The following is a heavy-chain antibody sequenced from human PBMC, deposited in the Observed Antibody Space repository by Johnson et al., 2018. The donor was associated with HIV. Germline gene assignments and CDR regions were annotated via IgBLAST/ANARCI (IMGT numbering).Heavy chain of an antibody. CDR2: IGSAGDT. V-gene: IGHV3-13*01. CDR1: AFTFSRFD. Sequence: VQLVESGGGLVQPGGSLRLSCAASAFTFSRFDMHWVRQAAGNRLEWVSVIGSAGDTYNPGSVKGRFTISRDNSKNTLYLQLNSLRAEDTAVYYCAKEGTTMEVDIWGQGTMVTVSS. CDR3: AKEGTTMEVDI. D-gene: IGHD5-18*01. J-gene: IGHJ3*02.